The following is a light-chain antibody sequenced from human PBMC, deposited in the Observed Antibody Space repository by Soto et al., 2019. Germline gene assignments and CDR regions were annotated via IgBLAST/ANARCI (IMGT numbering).Light chain of an antibody. CDR1: QSVSTR. J-gene: IGKJ1*01. CDR3: QQYSVYWT. Sequence: DIQMTQSASSLSASVGDRVTIICRASQSVSTRLAWYQQKPGKAPKVLIYDASSWAVGVPSRFTGTGSGTEFTLTINSLQPDVFATYYCQQYSVYWTFGQGTKVDIK. CDR2: DAS. V-gene: IGKV1-5*02.